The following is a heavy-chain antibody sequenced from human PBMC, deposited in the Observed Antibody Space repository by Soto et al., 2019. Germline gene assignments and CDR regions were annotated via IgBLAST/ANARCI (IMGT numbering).Heavy chain of an antibody. J-gene: IGHJ6*02. D-gene: IGHD3-3*01. CDR1: GFTFSSYA. CDR2: ISYDGSNK. Sequence: SLRLSCAASGFTFSSYAMHWVRQAPGKGLEWVAVISYDGSNKYYADSVKGRFTISRDNSKNTLYLQMNSLRAEDTAVYYCARDMIADYDFWSGYLHYYYYYGMDVWGQGTTVTVSS. V-gene: IGHV3-30-3*01. CDR3: ARDMIADYDFWSGYLHYYYYYGMDV.